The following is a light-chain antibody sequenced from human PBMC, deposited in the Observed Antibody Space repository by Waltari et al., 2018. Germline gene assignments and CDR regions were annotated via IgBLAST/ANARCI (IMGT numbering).Light chain of an antibody. J-gene: IGLJ7*01. CDR2: ENR. V-gene: IGLV1-51*02. CDR3: GTWDSSLSGAV. Sequence: QSVLTQPPSVSAAPGQRVTISCSGGSSNIGNNYVSWYRQFPGTAPKLLIYENRRGPSGIPGRFSGAKSGTSATLDITGLQAGDEADYYCGTWDSSLSGAVFGGGTHLTVL. CDR1: SSNIGNNY.